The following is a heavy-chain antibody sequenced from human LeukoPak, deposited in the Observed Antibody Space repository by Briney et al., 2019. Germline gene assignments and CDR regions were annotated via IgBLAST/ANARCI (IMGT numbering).Heavy chain of an antibody. D-gene: IGHD4-23*01. V-gene: IGHV1-69*13. CDR2: ITPIFGTA. Sequence: ASVKVSCKASGGTFSSYDISWVRQAPGQGLEWMGGITPIFGTAKYAQKFQGRATITAVESMSTAYMELSSLRSEDTAVYYCARGWLAETTVVTPYNYWGQGTLVTVSS. J-gene: IGHJ4*02. CDR3: ARGWLAETTVVTPYNY. CDR1: GGTFSSYD.